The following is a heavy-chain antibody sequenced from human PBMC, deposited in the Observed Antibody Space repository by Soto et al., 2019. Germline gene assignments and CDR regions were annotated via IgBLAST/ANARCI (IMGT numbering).Heavy chain of an antibody. Sequence: QGQLVQSGAEVKKPGASVKVSCKASGYTFSTYGVSWVRQATGQGLEWMGWITVSNGNTNYIDNLQGRVTMTTDTSTTTAYMELWRLRSDDTAVYYCARSYSYGSYWYFDDRGQGTLVIVSS. CDR3: ARSYSYGSYWYFDD. J-gene: IGHJ4*02. D-gene: IGHD5-18*01. CDR1: GYTFSTYG. CDR2: ITVSNGNT. V-gene: IGHV1-18*04.